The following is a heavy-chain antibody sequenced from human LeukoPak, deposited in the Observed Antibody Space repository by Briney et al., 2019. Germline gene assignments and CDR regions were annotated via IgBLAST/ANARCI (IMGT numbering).Heavy chain of an antibody. J-gene: IGHJ6*02. CDR3: ARDTVTTFRFRDYYYYGMDV. D-gene: IGHD4-17*01. CDR1: GFTFSSFW. CDR2: INSDGSST. Sequence: PGGALRLSCAASGFTFSSFWMHWVRQAPGKGLVWVSLINSDGSSTSYADSVKGRFTFSRDNAKNTLYLQMNSLRDEDTAVYYCARDTVTTFRFRDYYYYGMDVWGQGTTVTVSS. V-gene: IGHV3-74*01.